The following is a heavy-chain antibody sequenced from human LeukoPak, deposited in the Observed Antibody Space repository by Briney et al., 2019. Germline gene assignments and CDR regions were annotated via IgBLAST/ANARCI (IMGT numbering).Heavy chain of an antibody. Sequence: ASVKVSCKTSGYSFTDYYMHWVRQAPGQGLEWMGWINPNSGGTNYAQKFQGRVTMTRDTSISTAYMELSRLRSDDTAVYYCARPKSGGDAFDIWGQGTMVTVSS. CDR2: INPNSGGT. J-gene: IGHJ3*02. V-gene: IGHV1-2*02. D-gene: IGHD3-16*01. CDR1: GYSFTDYY. CDR3: ARPKSGGDAFDI.